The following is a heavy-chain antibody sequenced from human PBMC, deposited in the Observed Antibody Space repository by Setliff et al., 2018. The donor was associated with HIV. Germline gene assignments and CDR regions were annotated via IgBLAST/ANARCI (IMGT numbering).Heavy chain of an antibody. V-gene: IGHV1-3*01. Sequence: GASVKVSCKASGYTFTTYSIHWVRQAPGQSLEWMGWINVGKGDTKCSQELQDRITLTTDTSANTAYMELSSLRSDDTAVYFCARADGEAQLLWGGYHYYHYLDVWG. D-gene: IGHD3-10*01. J-gene: IGHJ6*03. CDR2: INVGKGDT. CDR1: GYTFTTYS. CDR3: ARADGEAQLLWGGYHYYHYLDV.